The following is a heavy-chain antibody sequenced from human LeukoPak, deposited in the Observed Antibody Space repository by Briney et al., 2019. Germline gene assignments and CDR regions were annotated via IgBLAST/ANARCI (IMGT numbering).Heavy chain of an antibody. D-gene: IGHD3-22*01. V-gene: IGHV3-43D*03. CDR1: GFTFDDYA. CDR2: ISWDGGST. Sequence: GGSLRLSCAASGFTFDDYAMHWVRQAPGKGLEWVSLISWDGGSTYYADSVKGRFTISRDNSKNSLYLQMNSLRAEDTALYYCAKDIDMEFYYDSSGRGFDYWGQGTLVTVSS. J-gene: IGHJ4*02. CDR3: AKDIDMEFYYDSSGRGFDY.